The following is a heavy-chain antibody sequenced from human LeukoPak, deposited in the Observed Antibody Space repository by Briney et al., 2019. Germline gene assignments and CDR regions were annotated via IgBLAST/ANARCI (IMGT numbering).Heavy chain of an antibody. CDR3: ARNWGVQYPPHYFFDY. CDR1: GGTFNTYA. V-gene: IGHV1-69*05. Sequence: SVKVSCKVSGGTFNTYAINWVRQAPGQGLEWMGGIIPVFGSPDYAQKFQDRVTITTDKSTKTVYMELSSLQAEDTAFYYCARNWGVQYPPHYFFDYWGQGTLVTVSS. CDR2: IIPVFGSP. J-gene: IGHJ4*02. D-gene: IGHD3-10*01.